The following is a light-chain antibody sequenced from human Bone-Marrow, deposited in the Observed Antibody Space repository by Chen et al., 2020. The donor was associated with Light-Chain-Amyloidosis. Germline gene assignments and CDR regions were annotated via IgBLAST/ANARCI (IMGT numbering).Light chain of an antibody. CDR3: SSYTITNTLV. Sequence: SALPQPAAVSGSPGQSLTIPCTGTSSDVGGDNHVSWYQQHPDKAPNLMIYEVTHRPSWIPDRFSGSKSDNTASMTISGRQTEDEADYFCSSYTITNTLVFGSGTRVTVL. CDR1: SSDVGGDNH. J-gene: IGLJ1*01. V-gene: IGLV2-14*01. CDR2: EVT.